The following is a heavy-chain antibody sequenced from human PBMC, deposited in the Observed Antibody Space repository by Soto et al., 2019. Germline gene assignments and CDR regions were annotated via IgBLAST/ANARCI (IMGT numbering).Heavy chain of an antibody. CDR1: GGSISSYY. CDR3: ARDNGREQYYDSSGYWYYFDY. V-gene: IGHV4-59*01. J-gene: IGHJ4*02. CDR2: ICYSGST. D-gene: IGHD3-22*01. Sequence: SETLSLTCTVSGGSISSYYWSWIRQPPGKGLEWIGYICYSGSTNYNPSLKSRVTISVDTSKNQFSLKLSSVTAADTAVYYCARDNGREQYYDSSGYWYYFDYWGQGTLVTVSS.